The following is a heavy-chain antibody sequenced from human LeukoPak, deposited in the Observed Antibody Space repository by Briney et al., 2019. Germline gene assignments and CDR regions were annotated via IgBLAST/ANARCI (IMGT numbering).Heavy chain of an antibody. Sequence: ASVKVSCKASGGTFSSYAISWVRQAPGQGLEWMGRIIPILGIANYAQKFQGRVTITADKSTSTAYMELSSLRSEDTAVYYCARELMYGSSPWYYGMDVWGQGTTVTVSS. D-gene: IGHD6-13*01. CDR3: ARELMYGSSPWYYGMDV. J-gene: IGHJ6*02. CDR1: GGTFSSYA. CDR2: IIPILGIA. V-gene: IGHV1-69*04.